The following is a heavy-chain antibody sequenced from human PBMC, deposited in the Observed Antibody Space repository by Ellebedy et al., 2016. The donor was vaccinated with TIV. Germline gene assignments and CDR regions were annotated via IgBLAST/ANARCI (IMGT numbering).Heavy chain of an antibody. J-gene: IGHJ4*02. D-gene: IGHD1-26*01. V-gene: IGHV3-23*01. Sequence: GESLKISCAASGFTFGNSAMTWVRQAPGKGLEWVSTISGSGDGTYYADSVKGRFTISRDNSKNMMFLQMNSLRADDTAVYYCAKWWGATSQFDYWGPGTLVTVSS. CDR3: AKWWGATSQFDY. CDR1: GFTFGNSA. CDR2: ISGSGDGT.